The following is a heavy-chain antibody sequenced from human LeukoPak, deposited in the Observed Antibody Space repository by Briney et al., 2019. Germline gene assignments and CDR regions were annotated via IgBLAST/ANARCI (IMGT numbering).Heavy chain of an antibody. J-gene: IGHJ4*02. CDR1: GFTFSSYS. V-gene: IGHV3-48*04. Sequence: GGSLRLSCAASGFTFSSYSMNWVRQAPGKGLEWVSYISSSSTIYYADSVKGRFTISRDNSKNTLYLQMYSLRAEDTAVYYCAKKVSGSYRFDSWGQGTLVTVSS. D-gene: IGHD3-16*02. CDR2: ISSSSTI. CDR3: AKKVSGSYRFDS.